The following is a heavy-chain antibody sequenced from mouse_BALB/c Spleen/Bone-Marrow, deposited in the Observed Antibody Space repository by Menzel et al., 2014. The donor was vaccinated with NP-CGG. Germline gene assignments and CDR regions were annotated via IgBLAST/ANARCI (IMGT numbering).Heavy chain of an antibody. V-gene: IGHV1S29*02. CDR2: IYPYSGGT. Sequence: EVQLQQSGPELVKPGASVKISCKASEYTFTDYNMHWVKQSHGKSLEWIGYIYPYSGGTGYNQKFKNEATLTVDDSSFTAYMELRSLTTEDSAVYYCARSGIPYAMDYWGQGTSVTVSS. D-gene: IGHD5-2*01. CDR1: EYTFTDYN. CDR3: ARSGIPYAMDY. J-gene: IGHJ4*01.